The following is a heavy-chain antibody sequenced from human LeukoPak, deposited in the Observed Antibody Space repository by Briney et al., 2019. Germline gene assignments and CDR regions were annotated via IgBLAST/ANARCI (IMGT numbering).Heavy chain of an antibody. D-gene: IGHD3-22*01. J-gene: IGHJ4*02. CDR3: ARAFYYDSSGYYTRFDY. CDR2: ISSSGSTI. CDR1: GFTFSDYY. Sequence: PGGSLRLSCAASGFTFSDYYMSWIRQAPGKGLEWVSYISSSGSTIYYADSVKGRFTISRDNAKNSLYLQMNSLRAEDTAVYYCARAFYYDSSGYYTRFDYWGQGTLVTASS. V-gene: IGHV3-11*01.